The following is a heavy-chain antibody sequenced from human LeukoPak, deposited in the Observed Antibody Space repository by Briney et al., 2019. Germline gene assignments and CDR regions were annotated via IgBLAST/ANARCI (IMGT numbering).Heavy chain of an antibody. V-gene: IGHV1-18*01. Sequence: ASVKVSCKASGYTFTSYGISWVRQAPGQGLEWMGWIRVYNGDTNYAQKLQGRVTMTTDTSTSTAYMEPRSLRSDDTAVYYCATDCSSTNCRIDYWGQGTLVSVSS. CDR3: ATDCSSTNCRIDY. CDR2: IRVYNGDT. D-gene: IGHD2-2*01. CDR1: GYTFTSYG. J-gene: IGHJ4*02.